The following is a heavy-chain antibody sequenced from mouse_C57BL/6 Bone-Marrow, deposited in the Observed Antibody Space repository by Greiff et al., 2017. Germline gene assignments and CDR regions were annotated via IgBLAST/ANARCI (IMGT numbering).Heavy chain of an antibody. CDR3: AKKRLRWGFAY. CDR2: IWRGGST. V-gene: IGHV2-5*01. CDR1: GFSLTSYG. J-gene: IGHJ3*01. D-gene: IGHD3-2*02. Sequence: QVQLKESGPGLVQPSQSLSITCTVSGFSLTSYGVHCVRQSPGKGLEWLGVIWRGGSTDSTAAFMSRLSITKDNSKSQVFFKMNSRQADDTAVYYCAKKRLRWGFAYWGQGTLVTVSA.